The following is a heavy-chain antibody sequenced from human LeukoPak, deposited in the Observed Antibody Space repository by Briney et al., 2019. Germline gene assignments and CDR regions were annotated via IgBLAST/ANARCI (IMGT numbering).Heavy chain of an antibody. J-gene: IGHJ4*02. V-gene: IGHV3-53*01. Sequence: GGSLRLSCAASGFTFSRDSMNWVRQAPGKGLEWVSVIYSGGSTYYADSVKGRFTISRDNSKNTLYLQMNSLRAEDTAVYYCARVLRGDFDYWGQGTLVTVSS. CDR2: IYSGGST. CDR3: ARVLRGDFDY. CDR1: GFTFSRDS.